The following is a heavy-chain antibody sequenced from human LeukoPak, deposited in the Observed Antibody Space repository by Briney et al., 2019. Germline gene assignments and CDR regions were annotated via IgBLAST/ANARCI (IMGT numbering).Heavy chain of an antibody. D-gene: IGHD3-22*01. CDR2: ISGSGSST. CDR1: GFTFSSYA. J-gene: IGHJ4*02. V-gene: IGHV3-23*01. Sequence: GGSLRLSCAASGFTFSSYAMSWVRQAPGKGLEWVSAISGSGSSTYYADSVKGRFTISRDNSKNTLYLQMNSLRAEDTAVYYCAKDRDYYDSSGYLVYWGQGTVVTVSS. CDR3: AKDRDYYDSSGYLVY.